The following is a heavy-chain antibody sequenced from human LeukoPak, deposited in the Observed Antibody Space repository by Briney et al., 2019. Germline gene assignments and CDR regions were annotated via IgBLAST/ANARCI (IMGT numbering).Heavy chain of an antibody. V-gene: IGHV4-31*03. CDR3: ARGGRGKSEFDY. CDR2: IYYSGST. J-gene: IGHJ4*02. CDR1: GGSISSGGYY. D-gene: IGHD3-16*01. Sequence: SQTLSLTCTVSGGSISSGGYYWSWIRQHPGKGLEWIGYIYYSGSTYYNPSLKSRVTISVDTSKNQFSLKLSSVTAADTAVYYCARGGRGKSEFDYWGQGTLVTVSS.